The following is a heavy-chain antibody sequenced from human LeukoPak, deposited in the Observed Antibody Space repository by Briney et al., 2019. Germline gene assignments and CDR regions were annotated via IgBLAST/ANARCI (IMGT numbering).Heavy chain of an antibody. Sequence: SETLSLTCAVYGGSFSGYYWSWIRQPPGKGLEWIGEIYHSGSTNYNPSLKSRVTISVDKSKNQFSLKLSSVTAADTAVYYCARGYCSGGSCYSYYYYNYMDVWGKGTTVTVSS. D-gene: IGHD2-15*01. CDR1: GGSFSGYY. J-gene: IGHJ6*03. CDR2: IYHSGST. CDR3: ARGYCSGGSCYSYYYYNYMDV. V-gene: IGHV4-34*01.